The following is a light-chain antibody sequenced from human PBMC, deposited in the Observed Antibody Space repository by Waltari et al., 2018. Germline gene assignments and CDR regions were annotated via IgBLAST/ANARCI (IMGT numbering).Light chain of an antibody. CDR2: AAS. Sequence: EIQMTQSPSSLSASVGDRVTITCRASQGINNYLAWYQQKLGKVPKLLIYAASTLQSGVPSRFSASGSGTDFTLTISNLQPEDVATYYCQKYNSSPKMFGQGTKLEIK. CDR3: QKYNSSPKM. J-gene: IGKJ1*01. V-gene: IGKV1-27*01. CDR1: QGINNY.